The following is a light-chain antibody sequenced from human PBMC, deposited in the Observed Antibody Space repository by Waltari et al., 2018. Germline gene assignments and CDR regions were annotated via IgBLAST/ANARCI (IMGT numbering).Light chain of an antibody. V-gene: IGLV1-44*01. CDR3: AAWDDSLNGRV. Sequence: QSVLTQPPSASGTPGQRVTISCSGSSSHIGSNTVTWYPQLPGTAPTLLIYSNNQRPSGVPDRFSGSKSGTSASLAISGLQSEDEADYYCAAWDDSLNGRVFGTGTKVTVL. CDR2: SNN. CDR1: SSHIGSNT. J-gene: IGLJ1*01.